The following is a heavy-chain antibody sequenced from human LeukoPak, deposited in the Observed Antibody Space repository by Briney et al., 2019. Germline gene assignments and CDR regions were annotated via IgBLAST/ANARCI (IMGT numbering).Heavy chain of an antibody. CDR1: GDSVSSNSAA. CDR2: TYYRSKWYN. CDR3: ARGDIAVAGTSHYYYYGMDV. D-gene: IGHD6-19*01. V-gene: IGHV6-1*01. Sequence: SQTLSLTCAISGDSVSSNSAAWNWIRQSPSRGLEWLGRTYYRSKWYNDYAVSVKSRITINPDTSKNQFSLQLNSVTPEDTAVYYCARGDIAVAGTSHYYYYGMDVWGQGTTVTVSS. J-gene: IGHJ6*02.